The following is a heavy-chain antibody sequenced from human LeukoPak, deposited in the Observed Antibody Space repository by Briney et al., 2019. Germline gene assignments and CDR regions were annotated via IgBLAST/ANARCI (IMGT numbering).Heavy chain of an antibody. CDR3: ARAYYDTSGYYYWDFDF. Sequence: ASVKVSCKASGYTFTGYYMHWVRQAPGQGLEWMGWINPNSGGTNYAQKFQGRVTMTRDTSISTAYMELSRLRSDDTALYYCARAYYDTSGYYYWDFDFWGQGTLVTVSS. CDR1: GYTFTGYY. J-gene: IGHJ4*02. D-gene: IGHD3-22*01. V-gene: IGHV1-2*02. CDR2: INPNSGGT.